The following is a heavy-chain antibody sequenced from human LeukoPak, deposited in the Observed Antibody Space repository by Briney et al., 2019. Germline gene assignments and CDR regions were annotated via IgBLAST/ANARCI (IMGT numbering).Heavy chain of an antibody. D-gene: IGHD6-19*01. Sequence: PGRSLRLSCAASGFTFSTYAMHWVRQAPGKGLEYVSSISDNGDSTYYANSVKGRFTISRDNSKNTLYLQMGSLRPEDMGVYYCARTQQWLATGGWYWFDPWGQGTLVTVSS. CDR2: ISDNGDST. V-gene: IGHV3-64*01. CDR1: GFTFSTYA. CDR3: ARTQQWLATGGWYWFDP. J-gene: IGHJ5*02.